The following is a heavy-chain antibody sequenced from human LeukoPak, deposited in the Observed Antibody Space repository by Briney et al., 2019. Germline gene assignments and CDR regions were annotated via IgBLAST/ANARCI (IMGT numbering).Heavy chain of an antibody. Sequence: SETLSLTCTVSGGCISSGGYYWSWIRQHPGKGLEWIGYIYYSGSTYYNPSLKSRVTISVDTSKNQFSLKLSSVTAADTAVYYCARVLGWDLPGFYGMDVWGQGTTVTVSS. V-gene: IGHV4-31*03. D-gene: IGHD1-26*01. J-gene: IGHJ6*02. CDR2: IYYSGST. CDR1: GGCISSGGYY. CDR3: ARVLGWDLPGFYGMDV.